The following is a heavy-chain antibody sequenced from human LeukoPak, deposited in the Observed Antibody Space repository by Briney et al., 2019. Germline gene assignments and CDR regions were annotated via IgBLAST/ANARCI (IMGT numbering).Heavy chain of an antibody. Sequence: GGSLRLSCAASGFTFSSYAMSWVRQAPGKGLEWVSYISSSGSKTYYADSVKGRFTISRDNAKNSLYLQMNSLRAEDTAVYFCARNTDGFNYYYYMDVWGKGTTVTISS. D-gene: IGHD4-17*01. J-gene: IGHJ6*03. V-gene: IGHV3-48*04. CDR1: GFTFSSYA. CDR2: ISSSGSKT. CDR3: ARNTDGFNYYYYMDV.